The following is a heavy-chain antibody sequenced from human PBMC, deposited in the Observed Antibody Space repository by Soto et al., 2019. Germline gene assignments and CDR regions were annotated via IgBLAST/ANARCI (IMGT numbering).Heavy chain of an antibody. D-gene: IGHD3-10*01. CDR2: SRNEAKSYTT. CDR1: GFTFGDHY. CDR3: AVDYSGSGTYLDYYSGLDV. Sequence: GGSLRLSCAASGFTFGDHYMDWVRQAPGKGLEWVGRSRNEAKSYTTEYAASVKGRFIISRDDSKNLLYLQMNSLKTDDTAVYYCAVDYSGSGTYLDYYSGLDVSGQGTTVTVSS. J-gene: IGHJ6*02. V-gene: IGHV3-72*01.